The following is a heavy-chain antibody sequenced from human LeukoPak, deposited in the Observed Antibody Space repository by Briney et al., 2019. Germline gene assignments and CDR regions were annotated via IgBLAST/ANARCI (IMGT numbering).Heavy chain of an antibody. Sequence: GESLKISCKGSGYRFTSYWIGWVRQMPGKGLEWMGIIYPGDSDTRYSPSFQGQVTMSADESLSTAHLQWSRLEASDTAMYYCARRIPDHGSLFAFDVWGQGTMVTVSS. J-gene: IGHJ3*01. CDR1: GYRFTSYW. CDR2: IYPGDSDT. CDR3: ARRIPDHGSLFAFDV. V-gene: IGHV5-51*01. D-gene: IGHD3-10*01.